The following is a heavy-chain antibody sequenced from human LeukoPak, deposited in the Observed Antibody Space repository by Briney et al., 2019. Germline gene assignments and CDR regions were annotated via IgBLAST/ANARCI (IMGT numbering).Heavy chain of an antibody. V-gene: IGHV3-48*01. J-gene: IGHJ3*02. CDR1: GFTFSSYS. CDR3: ARDPSWMAFDI. CDR2: ISSSSSTI. Sequence: GGSLRLSCAASGFTFSSYSMNWVRQAPGKGLEWVSYISSSSSTIYYADSVKGRFTISRDDAKNSLYLQMNSLRAEDTAVYYCARDPSWMAFDIWGQGTMVTVSS. D-gene: IGHD2-2*03.